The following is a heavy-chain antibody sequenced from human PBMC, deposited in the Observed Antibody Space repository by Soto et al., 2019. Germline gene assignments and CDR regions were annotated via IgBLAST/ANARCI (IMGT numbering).Heavy chain of an antibody. Sequence: PSETLALTCTFSDGSISIGGYYWSWIRQHPGKGLEWIGYIYYSGSTYYNPSLKSRVTISVDTSKNQFSLKLSSVTAADTAVYYCARDYKANGYDYWGQGTMVTVFS. CDR2: IYYSGST. V-gene: IGHV4-31*03. D-gene: IGHD3-10*01. CDR3: ARDYKANGYDY. J-gene: IGHJ4*02. CDR1: DGSISIGGYY.